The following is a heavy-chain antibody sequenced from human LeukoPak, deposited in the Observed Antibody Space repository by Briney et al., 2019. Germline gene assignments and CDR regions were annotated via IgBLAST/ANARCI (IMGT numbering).Heavy chain of an antibody. D-gene: IGHD3-9*01. CDR1: GFTFSSYG. V-gene: IGHV3-30*02. Sequence: GGSLRLTCAASGFTFSSYGMHWVRQAPGKGLEWVAFIRYDGSNKYYADSVKGRFTISRDNSKNTLYLQMNSLRAEDTAVYYCAKGHDDILTAIDYWGQGTLVTVSS. J-gene: IGHJ4*02. CDR2: IRYDGSNK. CDR3: AKGHDDILTAIDY.